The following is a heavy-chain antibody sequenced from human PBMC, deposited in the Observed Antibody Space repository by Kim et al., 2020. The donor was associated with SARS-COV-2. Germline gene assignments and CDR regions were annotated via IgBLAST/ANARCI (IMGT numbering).Heavy chain of an antibody. CDR3: AGGAIAARPGDYYYYAMYV. J-gene: IGHJ6*01. CDR1: GFTFSSYS. D-gene: IGHD6-6*01. Sequence: GGSLRLSCAASGFTFSSYSMNWVRQAPGKGLEWVSSISSSSSYIYYADSVKGRFTISRDNTKNSLYLQMNSLRAEDTAVYYCAGGAIAARPGDYYYYAMYVWGQGTTVTLFS. V-gene: IGHV3-21*01. CDR2: ISSSSSYI.